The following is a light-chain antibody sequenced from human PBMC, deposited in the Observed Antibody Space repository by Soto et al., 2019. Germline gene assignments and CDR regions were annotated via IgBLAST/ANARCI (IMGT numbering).Light chain of an antibody. J-gene: IGKJ4*01. CDR1: QSVNSN. V-gene: IGKV3-15*01. CDR2: GAS. Sequence: EIVLTHAPSTLSVSPVERATLSFRSMQSVNSNLAWYQQKPGQAPRLLIYGASTRATGIPARFSGSGSGTEFTLTISSLQSEDFAVYSCQQYNNWPLTFGGGTKVDIK. CDR3: QQYNNWPLT.